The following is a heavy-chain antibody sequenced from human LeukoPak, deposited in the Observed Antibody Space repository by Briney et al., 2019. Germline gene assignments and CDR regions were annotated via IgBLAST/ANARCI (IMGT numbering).Heavy chain of an antibody. CDR1: GGSISSSSYY. CDR3: ARLGRRPGIAVAGYFDY. D-gene: IGHD6-19*01. J-gene: IGHJ4*02. Sequence: SETLSLTCTVSGGSISSSSYYWGWIRQPPGKGLEWIGSIYYSGSTYYNPSLKSRVTISVDTSKNQFSLRLSSVTAADTAVYYCARLGRRPGIAVAGYFDYWGQGTLVTVSS. CDR2: IYYSGST. V-gene: IGHV4-39*01.